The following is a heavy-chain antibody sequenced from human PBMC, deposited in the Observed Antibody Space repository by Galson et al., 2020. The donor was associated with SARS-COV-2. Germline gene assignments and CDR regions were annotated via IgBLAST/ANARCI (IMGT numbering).Heavy chain of an antibody. CDR3: VRDIEYVESFYYFDY. V-gene: IGHV3-11*04. J-gene: IGHJ4*02. D-gene: IGHD3-10*02. CDR1: GFTFSDYQ. CDR2: ISSSGSIM. Sequence: NSGGSLRLSCAASGFTFSDYQMTWVRQAPGKGLEWLSYISSSGSIMYHADSVRGRFTISRDNTKNSLYLQMNSLRAEDTAVYYCVRDIEYVESFYYFDYWGQGTLVTVSS.